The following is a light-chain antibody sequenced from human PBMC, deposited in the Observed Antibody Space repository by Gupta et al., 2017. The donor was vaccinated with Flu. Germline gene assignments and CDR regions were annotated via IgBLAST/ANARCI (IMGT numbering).Light chain of an antibody. V-gene: IGKV3-20*01. CDR1: ESINNNF. CDR2: GTS. J-gene: IGKJ2*01. CDR3: HQDKTSPYT. Sequence: GTLSVSPGERVTLSCRADESINNNFLVWYQQQLGQAPRVLIYGTSERAPGIPDRFSGGGSGTDFTLTIDSLEPEDCAWYYCHQDKTSPYTFGQGTKLEIK.